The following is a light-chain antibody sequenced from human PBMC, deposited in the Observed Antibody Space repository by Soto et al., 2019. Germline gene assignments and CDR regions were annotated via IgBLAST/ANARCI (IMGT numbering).Light chain of an antibody. Sequence: YELTQPPSVSVSPGQTATITCGGNNIGSKGVHWYQQKPGQAPVLVVYDDSDRPSGITERYSGSNSGNTANLTISRVEAGDEADYYCQVWDSSSDQYVFATGTRSPS. CDR1: NIGSKG. CDR3: QVWDSSSDQYV. V-gene: IGLV3-21*02. CDR2: DDS. J-gene: IGLJ1*01.